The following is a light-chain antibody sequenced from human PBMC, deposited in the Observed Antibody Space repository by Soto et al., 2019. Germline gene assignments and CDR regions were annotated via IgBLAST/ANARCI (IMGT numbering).Light chain of an antibody. Sequence: EIVMTQSPFSLAVTPGGSASISCRSSQSLLHRNGKNYLDWYQQKPGQAPRLLIYGASTRATGVPARFRGSGSGTEFTLTISSLQSEDFEVYYCQQYNNWQITFGQGTRLEI. CDR1: QSLLHRNGKNY. J-gene: IGKJ5*01. CDR3: QQYNNWQIT. CDR2: GAS. V-gene: IGKV3-15*01.